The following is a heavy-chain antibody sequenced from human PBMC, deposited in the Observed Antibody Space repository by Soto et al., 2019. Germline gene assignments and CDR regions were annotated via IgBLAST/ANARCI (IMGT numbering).Heavy chain of an antibody. D-gene: IGHD3-16*02. CDR1: GFSLSNARMS. Sequence: SGPTLVHPTGPLTLTCTVSGFSLSNARMSVSWIRQPPGKALEWLAHIFSNDEKSYSTSLKSRLTIPKDTSKSQVVLTMTHMDPVDTAAYYGARIPPDYDYVWGSYRQYYFDSWGQGTLVTVSS. J-gene: IGHJ4*02. CDR2: IFSNDEK. V-gene: IGHV2-26*01. CDR3: ARIPPDYDYVWGSYRQYYFDS.